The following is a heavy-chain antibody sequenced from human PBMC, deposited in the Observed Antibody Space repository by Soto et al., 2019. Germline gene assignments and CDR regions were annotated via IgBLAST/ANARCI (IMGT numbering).Heavy chain of an antibody. CDR3: ARRYGGTFDY. D-gene: IGHD2-15*01. CDR2: IYSSGST. Sequence: PSETLSLTCSVSGDSVSSYNYYWSWIRQSPGKGLEWIGYIYSSGSTNYNPSLKSRVTISVDTSKNQFSLKLSSVTAADTAVYYCARRYGGTFDYWGQGTLVTVS. V-gene: IGHV4-61*01. CDR1: GDSVSSYNYY. J-gene: IGHJ4*02.